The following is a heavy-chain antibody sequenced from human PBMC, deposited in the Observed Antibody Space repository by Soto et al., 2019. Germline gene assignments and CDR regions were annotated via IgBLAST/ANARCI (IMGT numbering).Heavy chain of an antibody. V-gene: IGHV3-73*01. CDR2: IRSKANSYAT. Sequence: EVQLVESGGGLVQPGGSLKLSCAASGFTFSGSAMHWVRQASGKGLEWVGRIRSKANSYATAYAASVKGRFTISRDDSKNTAYLQMNSLKTEDTAVYYCTRRGNDFWSGYYTPNYYYYMDVWGKGTTVTVSS. CDR1: GFTFSGSA. D-gene: IGHD3-3*01. J-gene: IGHJ6*03. CDR3: TRRGNDFWSGYYTPNYYYYMDV.